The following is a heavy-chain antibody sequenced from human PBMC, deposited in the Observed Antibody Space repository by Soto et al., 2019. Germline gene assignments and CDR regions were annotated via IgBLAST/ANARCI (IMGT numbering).Heavy chain of an antibody. J-gene: IGHJ6*02. D-gene: IGHD2-15*01. V-gene: IGHV1-8*01. CDR2: MNPNSGNT. Sequence: QVQLVQSGAEVKKPGASVKVSCKASGYTFTSYDINWVRQATGQGLEWMGWMNPNSGNTGYAQKFQGRVPMTRNTAISTAYMELSSLRSEDAAVYYCARTPCSGGSCYRKRYGMDVWGQGTTVTVSS. CDR3: ARTPCSGGSCYRKRYGMDV. CDR1: GYTFTSYD.